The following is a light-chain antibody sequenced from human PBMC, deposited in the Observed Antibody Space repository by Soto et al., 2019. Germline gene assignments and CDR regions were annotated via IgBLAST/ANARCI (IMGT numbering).Light chain of an antibody. J-gene: IGKJ5*01. CDR2: DAS. CDR1: HDISNY. V-gene: IGKV1-33*01. Sequence: EIEMTQSPSSLSASVGDIVTITCQASHDISNYLNWYQQKQRKAPKLLIYDASNLQTGVPSSFSGSGSGTDFSFTISSLQPEDITPYYCQQYENLPITFGPGTLLEFK. CDR3: QQYENLPIT.